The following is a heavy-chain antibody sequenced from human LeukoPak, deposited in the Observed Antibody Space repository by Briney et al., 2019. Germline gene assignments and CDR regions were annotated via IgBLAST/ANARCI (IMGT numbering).Heavy chain of an antibody. D-gene: IGHD3-10*01. Sequence: SETLSLTCTVSGYSISSGYYWGWIRQPPGKGLEWIGSIYHSGSTYYNPSLKSRVTISVDTSKNQFSLKLSSVTAADTAVYYCARDHTTMVRGVITSRNMDVWGKGTTVTVSS. CDR2: IYHSGST. V-gene: IGHV4-38-2*02. CDR3: ARDHTTMVRGVITSRNMDV. CDR1: GYSISSGYY. J-gene: IGHJ6*03.